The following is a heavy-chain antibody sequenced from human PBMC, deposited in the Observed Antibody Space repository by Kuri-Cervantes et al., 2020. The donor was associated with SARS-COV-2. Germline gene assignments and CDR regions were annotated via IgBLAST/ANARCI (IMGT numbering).Heavy chain of an antibody. V-gene: IGHV4-59*12. J-gene: IGHJ3*02. CDR2: IYYSGST. CDR1: GGSISSYY. CDR3: ARDRYSSSWYEGVLFAFDI. Sequence: SETLSLTCSVSGGSISSYYWSWIRQPPGKGLEWIGYIYYSGSTNYNPSLMSRLTISVDTSKNQFSLKLSSVTAADTAVYYCARDRYSSSWYEGVLFAFDIWGQGTMVTVSS. D-gene: IGHD6-13*01.